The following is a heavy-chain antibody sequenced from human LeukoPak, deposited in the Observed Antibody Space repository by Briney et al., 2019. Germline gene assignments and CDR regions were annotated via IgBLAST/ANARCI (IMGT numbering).Heavy chain of an antibody. Sequence: GGSLRLSCAASGFTFRSYAMNWVRQAPGKGLEWVSAISGSGSSTYYADSVKGRFSISRDNSKNTLYLQMNSLRAEDTALYYCARARYCTSTSCYIDYWGQGTLVTVSS. D-gene: IGHD2-2*02. CDR2: ISGSGSST. V-gene: IGHV3-23*01. CDR1: GFTFRSYA. CDR3: ARARYCTSTSCYIDY. J-gene: IGHJ4*02.